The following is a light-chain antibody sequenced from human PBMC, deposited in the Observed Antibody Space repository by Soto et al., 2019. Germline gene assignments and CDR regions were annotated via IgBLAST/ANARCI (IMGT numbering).Light chain of an antibody. CDR3: QQYYSTPWT. CDR1: QSVGSY. J-gene: IGKJ1*01. CDR2: DAS. V-gene: IGKV3-11*01. Sequence: EIVLTQSPVSLSLSPGEGATLSCRASQSVGSYLAWYQQRPGQAPRLLIYDASNRASGIPARFSGSGSETDFTLTISGLQSEDSAVYFCQQYYSTPWTFGQGTKVDIK.